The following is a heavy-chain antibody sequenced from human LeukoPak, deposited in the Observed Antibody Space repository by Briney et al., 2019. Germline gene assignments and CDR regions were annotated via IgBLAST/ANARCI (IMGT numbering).Heavy chain of an antibody. CDR2: INHSGAT. V-gene: IGHV4-38-2*02. CDR1: GYSIGSGYY. D-gene: IGHD1-26*01. Sequence: PSETLSLTCVVSGYSIGSGYYWGWIRQSPGGELEWIGTINHSGATYYNPALRSRVTISVDTSRNQFSLKLRSVTATDTAVYYCARDAGKSYVGWFDPWGQGTLVVVSS. CDR3: ARDAGKSYVGWFDP. J-gene: IGHJ5*02.